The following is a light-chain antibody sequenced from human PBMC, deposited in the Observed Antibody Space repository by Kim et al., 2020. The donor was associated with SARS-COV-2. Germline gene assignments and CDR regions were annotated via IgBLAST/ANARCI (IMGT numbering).Light chain of an antibody. CDR2: YDS. V-gene: IGLV3-21*04. J-gene: IGLJ3*02. CDR1: NIGSKS. CDR3: QVWDSSSDHWV. Sequence: SYELTQPPTVSVAPGKTARITCGGNNIGSKSLHWYQQKPGQAPVLVIYYDSDRPSGIPERFSGSNSGNTATLTISRVEAGDEADYYCQVWDSSSDHWVFGGGTQLTAL.